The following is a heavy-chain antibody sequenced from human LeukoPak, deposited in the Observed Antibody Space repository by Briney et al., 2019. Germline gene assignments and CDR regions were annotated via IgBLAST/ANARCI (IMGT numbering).Heavy chain of an antibody. CDR3: ARDKDSSGYYGATFSN. V-gene: IGHV4-39*07. D-gene: IGHD3-22*01. Sequence: SETLSLTCTVSGGSISSSSYYWGWIRQPPGKGLEWIGSIYYSGSTYYNPSLKSRVTISVDTSKNQFSLKLSSVTAADTAVYYCARDKDSSGYYGATFSNWGQGTLVTVPS. CDR1: GGSISSSSYY. CDR2: IYYSGST. J-gene: IGHJ4*02.